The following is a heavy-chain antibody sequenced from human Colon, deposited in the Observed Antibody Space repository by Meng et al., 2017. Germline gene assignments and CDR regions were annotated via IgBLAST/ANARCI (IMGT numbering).Heavy chain of an antibody. D-gene: IGHD1-1*01. CDR2: ITTTSSYM. Sequence: EVQLVESGGGLVQPGGSLRLSCAASGFTFNNYNMNWVRQAPGKGLEWISSITTTSSYMYYADSVKGRFTISRDNAKNSLYLQMNSLRAEDTAVYYCARDPGQNVGWWGQGTLVTVSS. CDR1: GFTFNNYN. CDR3: ARDPGQNVGW. J-gene: IGHJ4*02. V-gene: IGHV3-21*01.